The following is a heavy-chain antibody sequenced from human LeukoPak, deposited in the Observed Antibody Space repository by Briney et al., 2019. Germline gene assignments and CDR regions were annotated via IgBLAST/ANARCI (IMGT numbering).Heavy chain of an antibody. J-gene: IGHJ4*02. D-gene: IGHD3-10*01. CDR2: ISGSGGST. CDR1: GFIFRSYA. V-gene: IGHV3-23*01. CDR3: AGQSSGSVYYYFDY. Sequence: GGSLRLSCAASGFIFRSYAMRWVRQAPGKGLEWVSAISGSGGSTYYADSVKGRFTISRDNSKNTLYLQMNSLRAEDTAVYYCAGQSSGSVYYYFDYWGQGTLVTVSS.